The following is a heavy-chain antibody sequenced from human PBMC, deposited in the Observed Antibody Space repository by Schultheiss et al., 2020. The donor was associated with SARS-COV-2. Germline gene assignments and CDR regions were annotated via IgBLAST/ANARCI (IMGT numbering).Heavy chain of an antibody. Sequence: GESLNISCAASGFTFSSYSMNWVRQAPGKGLEWVSYISSSSSTIYYADSVKGRFTISRDNAKNLLYLQMNSLRAEDTAVYYCARRRYYYDSSGYYYYYYYGMDVWGQGTTVTVSS. D-gene: IGHD3-22*01. J-gene: IGHJ6*02. CDR3: ARRRYYYDSSGYYYYYYYGMDV. V-gene: IGHV3-48*01. CDR1: GFTFSSYS. CDR2: ISSSSSTI.